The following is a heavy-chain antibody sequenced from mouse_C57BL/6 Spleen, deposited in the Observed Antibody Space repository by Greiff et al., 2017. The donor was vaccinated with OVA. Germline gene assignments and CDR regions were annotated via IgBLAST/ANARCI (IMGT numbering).Heavy chain of an antibody. V-gene: IGHV1-66*01. D-gene: IGHD4-1*01. CDR2: IYPGSGNT. J-gene: IGHJ2*01. CDR1: GYSFTSYY. CDR3: ARRLTGTGVYFDY. Sequence: VKLMESGPELVKPGASVKISCKASGYSFTSYYIHWVKQRPGQGLEWIGWIYPGSGNTKYNEKFKGKATLTADTSSSTAYMQLSSLTSEDSAVYYCARRLTGTGVYFDYWGKGTTLTVSS.